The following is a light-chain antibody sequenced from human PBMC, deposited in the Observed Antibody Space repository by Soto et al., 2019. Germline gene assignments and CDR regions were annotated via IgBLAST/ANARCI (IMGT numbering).Light chain of an antibody. CDR1: QSVSSSY. Sequence: EIVLTQSPGTLSLSPGERATLSCRASQSVSSSYLAWYQQKPGQAPRLLIYGASSRASGIPDRFSGSGSGADFTLTISTLEPEDFAVYYGQQYGSSLSITFGQGTRMEIK. V-gene: IGKV3-20*01. J-gene: IGKJ5*01. CDR3: QQYGSSLSIT. CDR2: GAS.